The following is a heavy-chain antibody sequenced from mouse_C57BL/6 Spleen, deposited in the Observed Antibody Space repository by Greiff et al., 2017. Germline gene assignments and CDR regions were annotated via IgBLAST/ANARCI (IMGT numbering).Heavy chain of an antibody. Sequence: QVQLQQPGAELVRPGSSVKLSCKASGYTFTSYWMDWVKQRPGQGLEWIGNIYPSDSETHYNQKFKDKATLTVDKSSSTAYMRLSSLTSEDSAVYYCARGRGYFDYWGQGTTLTVSS. J-gene: IGHJ2*01. V-gene: IGHV1-61*01. CDR3: ARGRGYFDY. CDR1: GYTFTSYW. CDR2: IYPSDSET.